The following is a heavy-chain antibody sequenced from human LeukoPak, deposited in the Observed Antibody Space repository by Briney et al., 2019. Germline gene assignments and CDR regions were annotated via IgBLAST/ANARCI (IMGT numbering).Heavy chain of an antibody. CDR2: ISSNGGST. CDR1: GFTFSSYA. J-gene: IGHJ4*02. CDR3: ARGGIVVVPAAPDY. Sequence: GGSLRLSCAASGFTFSSYAMHWVRQAPGKGLEYVSAISSNGGSTYYANSVKGRFTISRDNSKNTLYLQMGSLRAEDMAVYYCARGGIVVVPAAPDYWGQGTLVTVSS. D-gene: IGHD2-2*01. V-gene: IGHV3-64*01.